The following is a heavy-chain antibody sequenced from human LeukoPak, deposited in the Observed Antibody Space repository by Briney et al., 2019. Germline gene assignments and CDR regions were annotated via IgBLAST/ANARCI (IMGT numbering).Heavy chain of an antibody. V-gene: IGHV3-23*01. D-gene: IGHD3-3*01. CDR3: ANGGDFWSGPFDY. CDR1: GFTFSSYA. Sequence: PGGSLRLSCAASGFTFSSYAMSWVRQAPGKGLEWVSAISGSGGSTYYADSVKGRFTISRDNSKNTLYLQMNSLRVEDTAVYYCANGGDFWSGPFDYWGQGTLVTVSS. CDR2: ISGSGGST. J-gene: IGHJ4*02.